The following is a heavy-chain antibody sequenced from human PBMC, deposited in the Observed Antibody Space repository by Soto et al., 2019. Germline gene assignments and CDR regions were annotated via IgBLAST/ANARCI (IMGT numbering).Heavy chain of an antibody. CDR1: GVSFDGFL. CDR3: AGVLLWFGAVDY. J-gene: IGHJ4*02. Sequence: QVHLQQWGAGLLEPSETLSLTCAVSGVSFDGFLWTWIRQSPGKGLEWIGEISRAGGSNYNPSLNGRVTSSLDTSKDQFSLRRRSVTAADTAVCYCAGVLLWFGAVDYWGQGTPVTVSS. D-gene: IGHD3-10*01. CDR2: ISRAGGS. V-gene: IGHV4-34*01.